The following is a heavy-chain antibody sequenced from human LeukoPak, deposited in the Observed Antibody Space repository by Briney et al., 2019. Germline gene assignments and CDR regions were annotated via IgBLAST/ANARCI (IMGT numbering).Heavy chain of an antibody. CDR3: ARLGITMVD. D-gene: IGHD3-10*01. CDR1: GGFISSSSYY. J-gene: IGHJ4*02. Sequence: PSETLSLTCTVSGGFISSSSYYWGWIRQPPGKGLEWIGSIYYSGSTYYNPSLKSRATISVDTSKNQFSLKLSSVTAADTAVYYCARLGITMVDWGQGTLVTVSS. V-gene: IGHV4-39*01. CDR2: IYYSGST.